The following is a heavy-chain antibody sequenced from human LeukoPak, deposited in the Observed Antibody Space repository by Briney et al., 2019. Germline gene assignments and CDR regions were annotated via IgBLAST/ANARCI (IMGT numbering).Heavy chain of an antibody. V-gene: IGHV1-2*02. CDR1: GYTFTGYY. D-gene: IGHD2-2*01. J-gene: IGHJ5*02. CDR2: INPNSGGT. Sequence: ASVKVSCKASGYTFTGYYMHWVRQAPGQGLEWMGWINPNSGGTNYAQKFQGRVTMTRDTSISTAYMELSRLRSDDTAVYYCARADIVVVPAASVGWFDPWGQGTLVTVSS. CDR3: ARADIVVVPAASVGWFDP.